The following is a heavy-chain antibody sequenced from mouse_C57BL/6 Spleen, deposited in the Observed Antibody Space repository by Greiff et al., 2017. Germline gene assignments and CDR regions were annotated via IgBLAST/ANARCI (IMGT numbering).Heavy chain of an antibody. CDR2: IYPRDGST. CDR3: ARRRTTVVANYATDY. J-gene: IGHJ4*01. V-gene: IGHV1-78*01. Sequence: LEESDAELVKPGASVKISCKVSGYTFTDHTIHWMKQRPEQGLEWIGYIYPRDGSTKYNEKFKGKATLTADKSSSTAYMQLNSLTSEDSAVYFCARRRTTVVANYATDYWGQGTSVTVSS. D-gene: IGHD1-1*01. CDR1: GYTFTDHT.